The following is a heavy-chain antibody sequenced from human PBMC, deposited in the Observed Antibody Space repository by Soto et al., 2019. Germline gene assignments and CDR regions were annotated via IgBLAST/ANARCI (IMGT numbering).Heavy chain of an antibody. V-gene: IGHV1-18*01. J-gene: IGHJ3*02. CDR1: GYTFTSYG. D-gene: IGHD3-22*01. CDR3: ARVSDSSGYYPAFDI. CDR2: ISAYNGNT. Sequence: ASVKVSCKASGYTFTSYGISWVRQAPGQGLEWMGWISAYNGNTNYAQKLQGRVTMTTDTSTSTAYMELRSLSSDDTAVYYCARVSDSSGYYPAFDIWGQGTMVTVSS.